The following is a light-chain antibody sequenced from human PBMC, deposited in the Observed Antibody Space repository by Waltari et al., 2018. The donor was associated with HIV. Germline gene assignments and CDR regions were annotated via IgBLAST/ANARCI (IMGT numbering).Light chain of an antibody. CDR3: TSYVDNYVVF. CDR1: SNDVGAYDY. J-gene: IGLJ2*01. V-gene: IGLV2-8*01. Sequence: QSALPQPPSASGSPGQSVPISCTGTSNDVGAYDYVSWYQQHPGRAPKLLIYEVTTRPSGVPDRFSGSKSGNTASLTVSGLQAEDDGHYYCTSYVDNYVVFFGGGTKLTVL. CDR2: EVT.